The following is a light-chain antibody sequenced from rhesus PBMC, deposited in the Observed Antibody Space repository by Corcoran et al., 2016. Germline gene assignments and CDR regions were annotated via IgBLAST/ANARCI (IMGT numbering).Light chain of an antibody. J-gene: IGKJ2*01. Sequence: GDRVTVTCRASQGINKELSWYQQKPGRAPRLLIYAASSLQTGVSSRFSVSGSGTDYTLTISSLQPEDVATYYCLQDYTTPYSFGQGTKVEIK. CDR2: AAS. CDR3: LQDYTTPYS. CDR1: QGINKE. V-gene: IGKV1-94*01.